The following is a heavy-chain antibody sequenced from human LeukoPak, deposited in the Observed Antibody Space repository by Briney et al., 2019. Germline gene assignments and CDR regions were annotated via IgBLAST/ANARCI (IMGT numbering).Heavy chain of an antibody. CDR1: GFTFSSYD. CDR3: ARAARYYGSSGAHAFDI. CDR2: IGTGGDT. V-gene: IGHV3-13*01. D-gene: IGHD3-22*01. Sequence: GGSLRLSCAASGFTFSSYDMHWVRQATGKGLEGVSGIGTGGDTHYPGSVKGRFTISRENAKNSLDLQMNSLRAGDTAVYYCARAARYYGSSGAHAFDIWGQGTMVTVS. J-gene: IGHJ3*02.